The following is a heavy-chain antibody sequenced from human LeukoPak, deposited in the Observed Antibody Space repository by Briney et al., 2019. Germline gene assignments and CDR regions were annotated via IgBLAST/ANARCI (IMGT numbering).Heavy chain of an antibody. J-gene: IGHJ4*02. CDR2: IWYGGSNK. CDR1: GFTFSSYG. CDR3: ARDGDYYDSTYYFDY. D-gene: IGHD3-22*01. Sequence: GRSLRLSCAASGFTFSSYGMHWVRQAPGKGLEWVAVIWYGGSNKYYADSVKGRFTISRDNSKNTLYLQMNSLRAKDTAVYYCARDGDYYDSTYYFDYWGQGTLVTVSS. V-gene: IGHV3-33*01.